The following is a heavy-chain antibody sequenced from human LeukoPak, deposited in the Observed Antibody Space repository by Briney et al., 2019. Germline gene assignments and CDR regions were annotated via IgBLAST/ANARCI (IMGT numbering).Heavy chain of an antibody. CDR3: VTVVARWRFDY. CDR2: ISGSGSYI. D-gene: IGHD4-23*01. J-gene: IGHJ4*02. CDR1: GFTFSSFT. Sequence: GGSQRLSCAASGFTFSSFTMNWARQAPGKGLEWVSSISGSGSYIYYADSVKGRFTISRDNAENSLYLQMNSLRAKDTAVYYCVTVVARWRFDYWGQGTLVTVSS. V-gene: IGHV3-21*01.